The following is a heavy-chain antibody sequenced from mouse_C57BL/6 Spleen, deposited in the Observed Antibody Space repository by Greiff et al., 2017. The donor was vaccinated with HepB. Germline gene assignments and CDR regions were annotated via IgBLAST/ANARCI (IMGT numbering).Heavy chain of an antibody. CDR2: INPNNGGT. Sequence: EVQLQQSGPELVKPGASVKIPCTASGYTFTDYNMDWVKQSHGKSLEWIGDINPNNGGTIYNQKFKGKATLTVDKSSSTAYMELRSLTSEETAVYYCARSTTVAYYFDYWGQGTTLTVSS. CDR3: ARSTTVAYYFDY. D-gene: IGHD1-1*01. J-gene: IGHJ2*01. V-gene: IGHV1-18*01. CDR1: GYTFTDYN.